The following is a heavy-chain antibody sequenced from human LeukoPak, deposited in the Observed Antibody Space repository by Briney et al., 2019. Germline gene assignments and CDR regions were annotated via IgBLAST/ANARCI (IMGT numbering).Heavy chain of an antibody. V-gene: IGHV3-48*01. D-gene: IGHD6-13*01. CDR2: ISSSTSTI. Sequence: PGGSLRLSCAASGFPFSSYSMNWVRQAPGKGLEWVSYISSSTSTIYYADSVKGRFTISRDNAKNSLYLQMNSLRAEDTAVYYCAKQGGIAAASTGPFHYWGQGTLVTVSS. CDR3: AKQGGIAAASTGPFHY. CDR1: GFPFSSYS. J-gene: IGHJ4*02.